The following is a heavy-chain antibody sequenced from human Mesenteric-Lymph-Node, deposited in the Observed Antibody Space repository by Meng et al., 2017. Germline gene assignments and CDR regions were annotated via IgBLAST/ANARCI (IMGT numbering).Heavy chain of an antibody. Sequence: QGQRQESGPGLVQPSQTLSLTCTVSGGSISSGGYYWSWIRQHPGKGLEWIGYIYYSGSTYYNPSLKSRVTISVDTSKNQFSLKLSSVTAADTAVYYCARDNSSGYYGNWGQGTLVTVSS. V-gene: IGHV4-31*03. CDR1: GGSISSGGYY. D-gene: IGHD3-22*01. CDR2: IYYSGST. CDR3: ARDNSSGYYGN. J-gene: IGHJ1*01.